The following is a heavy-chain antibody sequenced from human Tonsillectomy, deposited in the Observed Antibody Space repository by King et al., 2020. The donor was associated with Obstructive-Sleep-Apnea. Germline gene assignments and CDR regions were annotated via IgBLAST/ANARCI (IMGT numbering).Heavy chain of an antibody. CDR3: AKEMIAAAATGGMDV. J-gene: IGHJ6*02. V-gene: IGHV3-30*18. CDR1: GFSFSSYG. Sequence: VQLVESGGGVVQPGRSLRLSCAASGFSFSSYGMNWVRQAPCKGLEWVAVLSYDGSNKYYADSVKGRFTVSRDNSKNTLYLQMNSLRPEDTAVYYCAKEMIAAAATGGMDVWGQGTTVTVSS. CDR2: LSYDGSNK. D-gene: IGHD6-13*01.